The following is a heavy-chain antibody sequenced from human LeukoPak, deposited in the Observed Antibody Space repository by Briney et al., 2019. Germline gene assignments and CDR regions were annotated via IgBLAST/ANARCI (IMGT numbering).Heavy chain of an antibody. CDR1: GYSISSGYY. Sequence: SETLSLTCTVSGYSISSGYYWGWIRQPPGKGLEWIGSIYHSGSTYYNPSLKSRVTISVDTSKNQFSLKLSSVTAADTAVYYCARDPQYYYDSSGVFDYWGQGTLVTVSS. D-gene: IGHD3-22*01. CDR2: IYHSGST. CDR3: ARDPQYYYDSSGVFDY. J-gene: IGHJ4*02. V-gene: IGHV4-38-2*02.